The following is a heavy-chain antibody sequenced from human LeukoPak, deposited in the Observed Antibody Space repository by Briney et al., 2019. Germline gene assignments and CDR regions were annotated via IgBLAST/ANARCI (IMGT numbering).Heavy chain of an antibody. J-gene: IGHJ5*02. CDR1: GYTFTSYG. Sequence: GASVKVSCKASGYTFTSYGISWVRQAPGQGLEWMGWISAYNGNTSYAQKLQGRVTMTTDTSTSTAYMELRSLRSDDTAVYYCARASPGGIQLWLGQTRPYNNWFDPWGQGTLVTVSS. CDR3: ARASPGGIQLWLGQTRPYNNWFDP. CDR2: ISAYNGNT. V-gene: IGHV1-18*01. D-gene: IGHD5-18*01.